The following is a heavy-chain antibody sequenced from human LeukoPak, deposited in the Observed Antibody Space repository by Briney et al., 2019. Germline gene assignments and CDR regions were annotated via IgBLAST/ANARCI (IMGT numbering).Heavy chain of an antibody. J-gene: IGHJ4*02. D-gene: IGHD1-1*01. Sequence: GGSLRLSCAASGFIFSNDAMHWVRQAPGKGQGWVAFIWFDGSNKHYADSVKGRFTISRDNSEDTLYLQMNSLRAEDTAVYYCVRDPSGSGFAFDSWGQGALVTVSS. CDR1: GFIFSNDA. V-gene: IGHV3-33*01. CDR2: IWFDGSNK. CDR3: VRDPSGSGFAFDS.